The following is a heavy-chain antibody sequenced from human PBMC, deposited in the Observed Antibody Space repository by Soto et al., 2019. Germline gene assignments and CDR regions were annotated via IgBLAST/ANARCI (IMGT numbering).Heavy chain of an antibody. D-gene: IGHD2-8*01. CDR2: IYYSGKT. CDR3: ARQGYPSTKNYPPSRY. CDR1: GGSISNSDYY. Sequence: PSETLSLTCTVSGGSISNSDYYWGWIRQPPGKGLEWIGSIYYSGKTYYNPSLKSRVTISVDTSKNQFSLKVNSVTAADTAAYYCARQGYPSTKNYPPSRYWGQGTLVTVSS. J-gene: IGHJ4*02. V-gene: IGHV4-39*01.